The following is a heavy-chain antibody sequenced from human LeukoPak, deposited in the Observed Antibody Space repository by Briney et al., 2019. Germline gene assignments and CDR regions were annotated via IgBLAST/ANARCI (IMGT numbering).Heavy chain of an antibody. D-gene: IGHD3-22*01. CDR1: GGSISSSSYY. CDR2: IYYSGST. Sequence: PWETLSLTCTVSGGSISSSSYYWGWIRQPPGKGLEWIGSIYYSGSTYYNPSLKSLVTISVDTSKNQFSLKLSSVTAADTAVYYCARHKYYYDSSGYFDYWGQGTLVTVSS. J-gene: IGHJ4*02. V-gene: IGHV4-39*01. CDR3: ARHKYYYDSSGYFDY.